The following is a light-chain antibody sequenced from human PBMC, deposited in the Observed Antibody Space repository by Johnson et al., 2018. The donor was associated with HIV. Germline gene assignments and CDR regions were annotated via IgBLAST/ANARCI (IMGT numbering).Light chain of an antibody. J-gene: IGLJ1*01. V-gene: IGLV1-51*01. Sequence: QSVLTQPPSVSAAPGQKVTISCSGSSFNIGNNYVSWYQQVPGTAPKLLIYDNNKRPSGIPDRFSGSKSGTSATLGITGLQAGDEADYYCGTLHSALSGCGVFGTGTRVTVL. CDR1: SFNIGNNY. CDR2: DNN. CDR3: GTLHSALSGCGV.